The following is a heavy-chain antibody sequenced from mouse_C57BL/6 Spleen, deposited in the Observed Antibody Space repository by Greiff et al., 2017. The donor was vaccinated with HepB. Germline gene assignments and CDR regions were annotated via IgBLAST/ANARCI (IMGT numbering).Heavy chain of an antibody. J-gene: IGHJ4*01. CDR2: IDPANGNT. CDR3: VRARAVVGTNAMDD. D-gene: IGHD1-1*01. V-gene: IGHV14-3*01. Sequence: EVQVVESVAELVRPGASVKLSCTASGFNIKNTYMHWVKQRPEQGLEWIGRIDPANGNTKYDPKFQGKATITADTSSNTAYLQLSSMTYEDTAIYYCVRARAVVGTNAMDDWGQGTSVTVSA. CDR1: GFNIKNTY.